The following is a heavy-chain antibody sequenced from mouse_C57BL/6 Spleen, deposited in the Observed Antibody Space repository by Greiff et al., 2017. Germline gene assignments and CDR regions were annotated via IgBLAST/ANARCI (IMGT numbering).Heavy chain of an antibody. CDR2: ISYSGST. J-gene: IGHJ2*01. V-gene: IGHV3-1*01. D-gene: IGHD1-1*01. CDR1: GYSITSGYD. Sequence: EVHLVESGPGMVKPSQSLSLTCTVTGYSITSGYDWHWIRHFPGNKLEWMGYISYSGSTNYNPSLKSRISITHDTSKNHFFLKLNSVTTEDTATYYCAGGYYGSSLDYWGQGTTLTVSS. CDR3: AGGYYGSSLDY.